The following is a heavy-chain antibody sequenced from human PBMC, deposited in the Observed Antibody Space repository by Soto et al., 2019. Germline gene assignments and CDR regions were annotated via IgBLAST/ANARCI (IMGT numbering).Heavy chain of an antibody. V-gene: IGHV3-23*01. Sequence: GGSLRLSCAASGFTFSSYAMSWVRQAPGKGLEWVSAISGSGGSTYYADSVKGRFTISRDNSKNTLYLQMNSLRAEDTAVYYCAKPNGDYSYYYYYMDVWGKGTTVTVSS. CDR3: AKPNGDYSYYYYYMDV. J-gene: IGHJ6*03. CDR2: ISGSGGST. D-gene: IGHD4-17*01. CDR1: GFTFSSYA.